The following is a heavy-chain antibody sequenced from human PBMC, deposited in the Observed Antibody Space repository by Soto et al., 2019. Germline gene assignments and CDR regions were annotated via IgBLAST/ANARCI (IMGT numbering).Heavy chain of an antibody. V-gene: IGHV1-69*06. CDR1: GYTFTSYG. J-gene: IGHJ5*02. CDR3: ARDRGYDFDP. CDR2: IIPIFGTA. D-gene: IGHD5-12*01. Sequence: SVKSACNASGYTFTSYGISWVRQAPGQGLEWMGGIIPIFGTANYAQKFQGRVTITADKSTSPAYMELSSLRSEDTAVYYCARDRGYDFDPWGQGTLVTVSS.